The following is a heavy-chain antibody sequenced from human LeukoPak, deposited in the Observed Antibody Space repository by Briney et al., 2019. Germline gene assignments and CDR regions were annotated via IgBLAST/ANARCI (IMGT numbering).Heavy chain of an antibody. J-gene: IGHJ6*03. D-gene: IGHD4-17*01. V-gene: IGHV4-59*08. CDR3: AKQSYGDHEYYYYMDV. CDR1: GDSISSYY. CDR2: IYHSGST. Sequence: SETLSLTCTVSGDSISSYYWSWIRQPPGKGLEWIGYIYHSGSTNYNPSLKSRVTISVDTSKNQFSLKLRSVTAADTAVYYCAKQSYGDHEYYYYMDVWGKGTTVIVSS.